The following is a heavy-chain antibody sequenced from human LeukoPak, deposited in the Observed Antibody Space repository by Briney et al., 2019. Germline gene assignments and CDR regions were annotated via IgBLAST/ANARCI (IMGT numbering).Heavy chain of an antibody. CDR1: GGSISSYY. Sequence: KPSETLSLTCTVSGGSISSYYWSWIRQPAGKGLEWIGRIYTSGSTNYNPSLKSRVTMSVDTSKNQFSLKLSSVTAADTAVYYCARTPTFEWELLAHDAFDIWGQGTMVTVSS. CDR3: ARTPTFEWELLAHDAFDI. J-gene: IGHJ3*02. D-gene: IGHD1-26*01. CDR2: IYTSGST. V-gene: IGHV4-4*07.